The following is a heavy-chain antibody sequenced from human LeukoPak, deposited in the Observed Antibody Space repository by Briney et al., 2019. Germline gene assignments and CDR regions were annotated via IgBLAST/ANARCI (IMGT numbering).Heavy chain of an antibody. J-gene: IGHJ1*01. CDR2: INPNSDGT. CDR3: AGSAIEISTDCYACAEYFQH. CDR1: GYTFTDYY. D-gene: IGHD2-2*01. Sequence: VASVKVSCKASGYTFTDYYMHWVRQAPGLGLEWMGWINPNSDGTNYAQKFQGRVTMTRDTSISTAYMELSRLRSDDAAVYYCAGSAIEISTDCYACAEYFQHWGQGTLVTVSS. V-gene: IGHV1-2*02.